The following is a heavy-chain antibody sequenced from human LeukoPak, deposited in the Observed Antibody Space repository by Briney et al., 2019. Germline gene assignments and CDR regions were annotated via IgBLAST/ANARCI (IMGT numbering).Heavy chain of an antibody. CDR1: GDSMKIYH. CDR3: ATYTRHCRDGTCYSIDY. Sequence: SEPLSLPCTLWGDSMKIYHGMCMRPPPGRAREWIGYVYYDGSTQYNPYLKSRVTISLDTSNSQFSLKLNSVTAADTAIYYCATYTRHCRDGTCYSIDYWGPGTLVSVSS. D-gene: IGHD2-15*01. J-gene: IGHJ4*02. CDR2: VYYDGST. V-gene: IGHV4-59*08.